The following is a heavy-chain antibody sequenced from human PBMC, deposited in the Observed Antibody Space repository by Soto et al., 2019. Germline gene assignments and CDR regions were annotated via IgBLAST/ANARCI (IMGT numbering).Heavy chain of an antibody. CDR2: ISSSGSTI. V-gene: IGHV3-48*03. CDR1: GFTYSSYV. CDR3: ARPPKYNWNYFDY. J-gene: IGHJ4*02. Sequence: GGSLRLSCAASGFTYSSYVMNWVRQAPGKGLEWVSYISSSGSTIYYADSVKGRFTISRDNAKNSLYLQMNSLRAEDTAVYYCARPPKYNWNYFDYWGQGTLVTVSS. D-gene: IGHD1-20*01.